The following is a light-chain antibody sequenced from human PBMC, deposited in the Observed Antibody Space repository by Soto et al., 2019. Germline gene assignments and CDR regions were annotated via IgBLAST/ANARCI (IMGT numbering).Light chain of an antibody. CDR3: QQYKNWPPLT. CDR1: QSVGSA. J-gene: IGKJ4*01. V-gene: IGKV3-15*01. CDR2: AAS. Sequence: EIVMTQSPATLSVSPGETATLSCRASQSVGSAVAWYQHKPGQAPRLLIVAASIRATGVPGRFSGGGSGTELTLNISSLQSEDFAVYYCQQYKNWPPLTFGGGTTVEIK.